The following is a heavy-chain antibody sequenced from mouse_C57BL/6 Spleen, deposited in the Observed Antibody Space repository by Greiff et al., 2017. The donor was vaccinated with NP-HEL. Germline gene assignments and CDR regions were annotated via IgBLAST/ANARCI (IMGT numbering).Heavy chain of an antibody. CDR3: ARRDGYYIYYFDY. CDR2: ISGGGGNT. D-gene: IGHD2-3*01. CDR1: GFTFSSYT. V-gene: IGHV5-9*01. J-gene: IGHJ2*01. Sequence: EVMLVESGGGLVKPGGSLKLSCAASGFTFSSYTMSWVRQTPEKRLEWVATISGGGGNTYYPDSVKGRFTISRDNAKNTLYLQMSSLRSEDTALYYCARRDGYYIYYFDYWGQGTTLTVSS.